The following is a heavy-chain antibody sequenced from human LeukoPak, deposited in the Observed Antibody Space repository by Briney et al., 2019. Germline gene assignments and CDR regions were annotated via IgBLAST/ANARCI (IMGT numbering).Heavy chain of an antibody. CDR2: IGISSHNI. J-gene: IGHJ4*02. CDR3: ARDGVRGFTATTPFDY. Sequence: GGSLRLSCAASGITFSSYSMNWVHQAPGKGLEWVSSIGISSHNIYYADSVKGRFTISRDNAKNSLSLQMNSLRVEDTAVYYCARDGVRGFTATTPFDYWGPGTLVTVSS. V-gene: IGHV3-21*01. CDR1: GITFSSYS. D-gene: IGHD4-17*01.